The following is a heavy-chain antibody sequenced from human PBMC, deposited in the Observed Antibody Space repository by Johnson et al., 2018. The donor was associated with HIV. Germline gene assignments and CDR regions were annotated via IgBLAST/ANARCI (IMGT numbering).Heavy chain of an antibody. D-gene: IGHD7-27*01. CDR3: AKEIALTGERSDAFDI. J-gene: IGHJ3*02. CDR1: GFTFSSYA. V-gene: IGHV3-20*04. CDR2: INWNGGST. Sequence: EVQLVESVGGLVQPGGSLRLSCAASGFTFSSYAMSWVRQAPGKGLEWVSGINWNGGSTGYADSVKGRFTISRDNAKNSLYLQMNSLRAEDTALYYCAKEIALTGERSDAFDIWGQGTMVTVSS.